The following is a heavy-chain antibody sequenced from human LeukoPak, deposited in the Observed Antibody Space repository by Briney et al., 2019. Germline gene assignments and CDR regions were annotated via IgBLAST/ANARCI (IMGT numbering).Heavy chain of an antibody. Sequence: GGSLRLSCAASGFTFSSYSMNWVRQAPGKGLEWVSYISSSSSTIYYADSVKGRFTISRDNAKNSLYLQMNSRRAEDTAVYYCARCLSPGYSSGWYPVDAFDIWGQGTMVTVSS. CDR1: GFTFSSYS. CDR3: ARCLSPGYSSGWYPVDAFDI. CDR2: ISSSSSTI. V-gene: IGHV3-48*01. D-gene: IGHD6-19*01. J-gene: IGHJ3*02.